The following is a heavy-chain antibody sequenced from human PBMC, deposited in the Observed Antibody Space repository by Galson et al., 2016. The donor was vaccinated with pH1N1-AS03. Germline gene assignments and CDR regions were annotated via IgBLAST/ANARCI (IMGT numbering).Heavy chain of an antibody. CDR3: TKDLVPGGADV. CDR1: GFSLDLYA. D-gene: IGHD3-16*01. Sequence: SLRLSCAVSGFSLDLYAMHWVWQIPGKGLEWVSGFSLDSDWIGYADSVKGRFTVSRDKDKNSLYLEMNNLRTEDTALYYCTKDLVPGGADVWGQGTTVTVSS. CDR2: FSLDSDWI. J-gene: IGHJ6*02. V-gene: IGHV3-9*01.